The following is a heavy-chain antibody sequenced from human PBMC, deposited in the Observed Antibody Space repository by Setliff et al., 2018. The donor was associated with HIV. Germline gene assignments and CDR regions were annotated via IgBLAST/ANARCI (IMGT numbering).Heavy chain of an antibody. CDR3: ARDNHGFPVD. V-gene: IGHV4-4*07. J-gene: IGHJ4*02. Sequence: SETLSLTCNVSGGAIINYDWTWVRQPAGKGLEWIGRIFGSGVTNYNTSLESRVTMSLDTPRNHLSLRLRSVTAADTAVYYCARDNHGFPVDWGRGTLVTVSS. CDR2: IFGSGVT. D-gene: IGHD5-12*01. CDR1: GGAIINYD.